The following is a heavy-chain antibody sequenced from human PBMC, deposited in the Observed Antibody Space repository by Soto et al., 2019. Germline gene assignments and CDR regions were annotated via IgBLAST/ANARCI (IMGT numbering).Heavy chain of an antibody. Sequence: QVQLVQSGAEVKKPGSSVRVSCKASGDTSSRYAISWVRQAPGQGREWMGGIVPIFGTPNYAQRFQGRVTITADESTSTAYMELSSLNSEDTAVYYCARDDSSGFYWYVYWGQGTLVTVSS. CDR1: GDTSSRYA. J-gene: IGHJ4*02. CDR2: IVPIFGTP. V-gene: IGHV1-69*01. CDR3: ARDDSSGFYWYVY. D-gene: IGHD3-22*01.